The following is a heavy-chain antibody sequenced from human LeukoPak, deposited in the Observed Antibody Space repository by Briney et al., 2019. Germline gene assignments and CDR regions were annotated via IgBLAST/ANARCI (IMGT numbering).Heavy chain of an antibody. D-gene: IGHD2-2*01. CDR2: IHHSGST. CDR1: GGSISSDY. V-gene: IGHV4-59*01. CDR3: ARVLIVPAALTEYYYGMDV. Sequence: SETLSLTCTVSGGSISSDYWSWIRQPPGEGLEWIGYIHHSGSTNYNPSLKSRVTISVDTSKNQFSLKLSSVTAADTAVYYCARVLIVPAALTEYYYGMDVWGQGTTVTVSS. J-gene: IGHJ6*02.